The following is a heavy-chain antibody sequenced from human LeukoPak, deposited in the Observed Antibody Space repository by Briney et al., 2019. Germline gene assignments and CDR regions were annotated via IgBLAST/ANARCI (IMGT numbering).Heavy chain of an antibody. J-gene: IGHJ3*02. CDR3: ARGGEVYARYDAFDI. CDR1: GYTFTSYA. Sequence: SVKVSCKASGYTFTSYAMHWVRQAPGQGLEWMGGIIPIFGTANYAQKFQGRVTITADESTSTAYMELSSLRSEDTAVYYCARGGEVYARYDAFDIWGQGTMVTVSS. V-gene: IGHV1-69*13. CDR2: IIPIFGTA. D-gene: IGHD2-8*01.